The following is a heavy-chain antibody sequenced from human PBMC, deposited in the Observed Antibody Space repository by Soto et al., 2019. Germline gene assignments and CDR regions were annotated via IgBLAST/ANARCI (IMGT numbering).Heavy chain of an antibody. Sequence: ASETLSLTCAVYGGSFSGYYWSWIRQPPGKGLEWLGEINHSGSTNYNPSLKSRVTISVDTSKNQFSLKLSSVTAADTAVYYCAREGYCSGGSCYSRTLDYWGQGTLVTVSS. D-gene: IGHD2-15*01. CDR3: AREGYCSGGSCYSRTLDY. J-gene: IGHJ4*02. CDR1: GGSFSGYY. V-gene: IGHV4-34*01. CDR2: INHSGST.